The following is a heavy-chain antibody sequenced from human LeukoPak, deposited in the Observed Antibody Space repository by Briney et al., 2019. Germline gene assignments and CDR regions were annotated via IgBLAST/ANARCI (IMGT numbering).Heavy chain of an antibody. CDR2: IRYDGKNTK. V-gene: IGHV3-30*02. D-gene: IGHD1-26*01. CDR1: GFSFRNYG. CDR3: ATSKRLVGAGGEFEI. J-gene: IGHJ3*02. Sequence: PGGSLRLSCAASGFSFRNYGMHRVRRAPGKGLEWVAFIRYDGKNTKYHVDSVKGRFTISRDNSRDTVDLQMNSLRTEDTALYYCATSKRLVGAGGEFEIWGQGTMVTVSS.